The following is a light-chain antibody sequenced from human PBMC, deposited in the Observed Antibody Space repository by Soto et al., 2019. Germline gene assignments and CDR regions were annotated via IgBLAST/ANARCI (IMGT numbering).Light chain of an antibody. Sequence: QSVLTQPPSASGTPGQRVTISCSGSSSNIGSNTVSWYQHLPGTAPNLLIYTNNQRPSGVPDRFSGSKSGTSASLAISGLQSDDEADYYCAAWDDSLTGVVFGGGTKLTVL. CDR3: AAWDDSLTGVV. CDR2: TNN. J-gene: IGLJ2*01. CDR1: SSNIGSNT. V-gene: IGLV1-44*01.